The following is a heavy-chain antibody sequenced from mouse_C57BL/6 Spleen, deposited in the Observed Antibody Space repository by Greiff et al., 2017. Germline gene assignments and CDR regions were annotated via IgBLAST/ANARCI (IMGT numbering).Heavy chain of an antibody. J-gene: IGHJ4*01. Sequence: VQLQQSGPVLVKPGASVKMSCKASGYTFTDYYMNWVKQSHGKSLEWIGVINPYNGGTSYNQKFKGKATLTVDKSSSTAYMELNSLRSEDSAVYYCARAVGAMDYWGQGTSVTVSS. V-gene: IGHV1-19*01. CDR3: ARAVGAMDY. CDR2: INPYNGGT. CDR1: GYTFTDYY. D-gene: IGHD1-1*01.